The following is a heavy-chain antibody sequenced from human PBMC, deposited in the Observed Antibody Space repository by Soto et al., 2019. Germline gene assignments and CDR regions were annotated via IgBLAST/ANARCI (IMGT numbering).Heavy chain of an antibody. CDR1: GFTVSSNY. J-gene: IGHJ2*01. D-gene: IGHD4-17*01. CDR3: ARVSRWDYAHYRYFDL. Sequence: EVQLVESGGGLVQPGGSLRLSCAASGFTVSSNYMSWVRQAPGKGLEWGSVIYSGGSTYYADSVKGRFTISRHNSKNTLYLQMNSLRAENTAVYYCARVSRWDYAHYRYFDLWGGGTLVTVSS. V-gene: IGHV3-53*04. CDR2: IYSGGST.